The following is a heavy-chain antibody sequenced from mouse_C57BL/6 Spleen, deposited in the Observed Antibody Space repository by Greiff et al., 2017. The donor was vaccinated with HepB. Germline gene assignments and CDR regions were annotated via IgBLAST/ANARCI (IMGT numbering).Heavy chain of an antibody. Sequence: EVKVEESGGGLVQPGGSMKLSCVASGFTFSNYWMNWVRQSPEKGLEWVAQIRLKSDNYATHYAESVKGRFTISRDDSKSSVYLQMNNLRAEDTGIYYCTGGAYYGSSYDYWGQGTTLTVSS. D-gene: IGHD1-1*01. CDR2: IRLKSDNYAT. V-gene: IGHV6-3*01. J-gene: IGHJ2*01. CDR1: GFTFSNYW. CDR3: TGGAYYGSSYDY.